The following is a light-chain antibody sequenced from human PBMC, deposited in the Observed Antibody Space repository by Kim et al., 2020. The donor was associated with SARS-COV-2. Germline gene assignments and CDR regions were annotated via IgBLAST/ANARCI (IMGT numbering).Light chain of an antibody. CDR3: QQFYDTPLT. J-gene: IGKJ4*01. V-gene: IGKV4-1*01. CDR1: RSVLYNVDNRNF. CDR2: WAS. Sequence: DIVMTQSPDSLAVSLGERATINCKSSRSVLYNVDNRNFLAWYQQKSGQPPKLLINWASTRESGVPDRFSGSGSGRDFTLTITSLQAEDVAVYYCQQFYDTPLTFGGGTKVDIK.